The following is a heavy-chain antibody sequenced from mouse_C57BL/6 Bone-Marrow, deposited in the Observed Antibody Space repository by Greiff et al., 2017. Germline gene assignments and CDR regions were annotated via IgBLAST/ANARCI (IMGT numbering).Heavy chain of an antibody. J-gene: IGHJ1*03. Sequence: VQLQQPGAELVKPGASVKMSCKASGYTFTSYWITWVKQRPGQGLEWIGDIYPGSGSTNYNEKFKSKVTLTVDTSSSTAYMQLSSLTSEDSAVYYCAWGDYDDWYFDVWGKGTTVTVSS. CDR3: AWGDYDDWYFDV. V-gene: IGHV1-55*01. CDR2: IYPGSGST. CDR1: GYTFTSYW. D-gene: IGHD2-4*01.